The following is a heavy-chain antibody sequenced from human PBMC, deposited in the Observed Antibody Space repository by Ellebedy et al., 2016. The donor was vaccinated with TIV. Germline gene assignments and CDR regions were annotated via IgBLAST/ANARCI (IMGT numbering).Heavy chain of an antibody. Sequence: GESLKISCAASGFTFSSYGMHWVRQAPGKGLEWVAVISYDGSNKYYADSVKGRFIISRDNSKKTLYLQMNSLRAEDTAVYYCAKGRGGGSDSSAPRYYFDYWGLGTLVTVSS. D-gene: IGHD3-22*01. J-gene: IGHJ4*02. CDR1: GFTFSSYG. CDR2: ISYDGSNK. V-gene: IGHV3-30*18. CDR3: AKGRGGGSDSSAPRYYFDY.